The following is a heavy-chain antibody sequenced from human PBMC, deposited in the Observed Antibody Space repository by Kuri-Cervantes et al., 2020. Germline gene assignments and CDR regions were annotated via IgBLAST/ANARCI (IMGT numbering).Heavy chain of an antibody. CDR1: GYTFTSYG. Sequence: ASVKVSCKASGYTFTSYGISWVRQAPGQGLEWMGWISAYNGNTNYAQKLQGRVTMTTDTSTSTAYMELRSLRSDDTAVYYCAREQQLVPPGYYGMDVWGQGTTVTCSS. CDR3: AREQQLVPPGYYGMDV. V-gene: IGHV1-18*01. J-gene: IGHJ6*01. D-gene: IGHD6-13*01. CDR2: ISAYNGNT.